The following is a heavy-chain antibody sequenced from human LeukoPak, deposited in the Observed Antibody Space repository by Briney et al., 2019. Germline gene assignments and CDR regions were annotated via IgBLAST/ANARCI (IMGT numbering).Heavy chain of an antibody. D-gene: IGHD6-13*01. V-gene: IGHV6-1*01. Sequence: SQTLSLTCAISGDSVSSNSAAWNWIRQSPSRGLEWLGRTYYRSKWYNDYAVSVKSRITINPDTSKNKFSLQLNSVTPEDAAVYYCARESFSSSWLRYGMNVWGQGTTVTVSS. CDR1: GDSVSSNSAA. CDR2: TYYRSKWYN. CDR3: ARESFSSSWLRYGMNV. J-gene: IGHJ6*02.